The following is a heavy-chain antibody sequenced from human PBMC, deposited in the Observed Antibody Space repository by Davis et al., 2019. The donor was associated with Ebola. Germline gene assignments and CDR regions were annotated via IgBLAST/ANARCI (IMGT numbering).Heavy chain of an antibody. CDR3: ATTRGSGSYGYYYYYMDV. V-gene: IGHV1-46*01. J-gene: IGHJ6*03. CDR2: INPSDAST. D-gene: IGHD3-10*01. CDR1: GYTFSSYF. Sequence: ASVKVSCKASGYTFSSYFIHWVRQAPGQGLEWMGIINPSDASTSYAQKFQGRVTMTREPSTSTAYMELSSLTSEDTAVYYCATTRGSGSYGYYYYYMDVWGKGTTVTVSS.